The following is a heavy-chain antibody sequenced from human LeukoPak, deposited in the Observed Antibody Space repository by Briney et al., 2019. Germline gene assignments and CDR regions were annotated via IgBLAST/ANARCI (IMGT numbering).Heavy chain of an antibody. V-gene: IGHV3-23*01. CDR1: GFTFSSYA. Sequence: PGGSLRLSCAASGFTFSSYAMSWVRQAPGKGLEWVSAISGSGGSTYYADSGKGRFTISRDNSKNTLYLQMNSLRAEDTAVYYCAKDGLDIVATPFDYWGQGTLVTVSS. CDR2: ISGSGGST. CDR3: AKDGLDIVATPFDY. D-gene: IGHD5-12*01. J-gene: IGHJ4*02.